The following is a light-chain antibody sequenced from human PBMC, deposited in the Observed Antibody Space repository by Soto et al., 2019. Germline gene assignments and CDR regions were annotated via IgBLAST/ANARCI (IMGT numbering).Light chain of an antibody. CDR2: EVI. CDR1: SSDVGGYNY. J-gene: IGLJ3*02. CDR3: TSYTISNSGV. Sequence: QSALTQPASVSGSPGQAITISCTGTSSDVGGYNYVSWYQHHPHKAPKLIIYEVIDRPSGISNRFSGSKSGNTASLTISGLQAEDEADYYCTSYTISNSGVFGGGTKLTVL. V-gene: IGLV2-14*01.